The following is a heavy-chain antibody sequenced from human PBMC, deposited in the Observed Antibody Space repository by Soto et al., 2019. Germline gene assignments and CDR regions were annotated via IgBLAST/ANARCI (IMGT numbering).Heavy chain of an antibody. CDR3: ATSYDSGFDP. Sequence: QLQLMQSGGEAKNPGASVKVSCEASGYSFSTYAISWLRQAPGQGLEWMGLITPNNGYTNYAQTFQGRLILTTDIPSSTAYMELTSLRYDDTAMYYCATSYDSGFDPWGQGTLVSVS. CDR2: ITPNNGYT. J-gene: IGHJ5*02. CDR1: GYSFSTYA. D-gene: IGHD3-3*01. V-gene: IGHV1-18*01.